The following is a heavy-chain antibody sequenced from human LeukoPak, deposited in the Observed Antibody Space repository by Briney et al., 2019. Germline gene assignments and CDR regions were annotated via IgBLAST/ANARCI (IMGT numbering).Heavy chain of an antibody. V-gene: IGHV1-18*01. CDR1: GYTFISYG. J-gene: IGHJ4*02. D-gene: IGHD3-22*01. Sequence: ASVKVSCKASGYTFISYGISWVRQAPGQGLEWMGWISAYNDNTNYAQKLQGRVTMTTDTSTNTAYMELRSLRSDDTAVYYCAKGAYYYDSSGYYLVYWGQGTLVTVSS. CDR3: AKGAYYYDSSGYYLVY. CDR2: ISAYNDNT.